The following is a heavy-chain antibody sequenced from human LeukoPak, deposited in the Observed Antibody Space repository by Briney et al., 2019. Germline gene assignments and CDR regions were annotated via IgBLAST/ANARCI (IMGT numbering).Heavy chain of an antibody. V-gene: IGHV3-49*03. J-gene: IGHJ4*02. CDR1: GFTFGDYA. CDR3: TRNPVAGSHCGGDCYADY. CDR2: IRSKAYGGTT. D-gene: IGHD2-21*02. Sequence: GRSLRLSCTASGFTFGDYAMSWFRQAPGKGLEWVGFIRSKAYGGTTEYAASVKGRFTISRDDSKNIAYLQMNSLKTEDTAVYYCTRNPVAGSHCGGDCYADYWGQGTLVTVSS.